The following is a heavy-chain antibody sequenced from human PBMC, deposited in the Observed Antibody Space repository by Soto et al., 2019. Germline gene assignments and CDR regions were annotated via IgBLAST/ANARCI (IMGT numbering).Heavy chain of an antibody. CDR3: VRIPHSTTSYYDHSYDMDV. Sequence: PGESLKISCQGSGYSFPGQSICWVRHTPWKGLEWMGSIYPADSDTRYSPSVHGQVSISADKSIRTSYLEWSSLKASHSAMYYCVRIPHSTTSYYDHSYDMDVWGQGTTVTVSS. D-gene: IGHD4-17*01. J-gene: IGHJ6*02. V-gene: IGHV5-51*01. CDR1: GYSFPGQS. CDR2: IYPADSDT.